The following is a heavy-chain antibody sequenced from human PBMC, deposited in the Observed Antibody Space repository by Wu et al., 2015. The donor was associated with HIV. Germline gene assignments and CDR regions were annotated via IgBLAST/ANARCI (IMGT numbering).Heavy chain of an antibody. V-gene: IGHV1-69*05. CDR1: GGTFSNYA. D-gene: IGHD1-20*01. Sequence: QVQLVQSGAEVKKPGSSVRVSCKASGGTFSNYAISWVRQAPGQGLEWMGGIIPIFATANYAQKFQGRVTITTDESTSTAYMELSSLRSEDTAVYYCATYGPGYNWMYKWGQGTLVTVSS. CDR2: IIPIFATA. J-gene: IGHJ4*02. CDR3: ATYGPGYNWMYK.